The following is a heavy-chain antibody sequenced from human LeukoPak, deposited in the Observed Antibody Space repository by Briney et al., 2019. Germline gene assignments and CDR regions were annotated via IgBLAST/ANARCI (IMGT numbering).Heavy chain of an antibody. D-gene: IGHD3-3*01. CDR1: GYTFTSYG. J-gene: IGHJ4*02. V-gene: IGHV1-18*01. CDR3: ATVTYYDFWSGLN. Sequence: GASVKVSCKASGYTFTSYGISWVRQAPGQGLEWMGWISAYNGNTNYAQKLQGRVTMTEDTSTDTAYMELSSLRSEDTAVYYCATVTYYDFWSGLNWGQGTLVTVSS. CDR2: ISAYNGNT.